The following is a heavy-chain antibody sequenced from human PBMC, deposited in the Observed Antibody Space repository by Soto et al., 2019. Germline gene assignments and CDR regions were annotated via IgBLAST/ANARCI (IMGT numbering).Heavy chain of an antibody. CDR1: GGSISSGDYY. D-gene: IGHD2-15*01. V-gene: IGHV4-30-4*08. J-gene: IGHJ5*02. CDR2: IYYSGST. CDR3: ARGYCSGGSCYSEGGYWFDP. Sequence: PSETLSLTCTVSGGSISSGDYYWSWIRQPPGKGLEWIGYIYYSGSTYYNPSLKSRVTISVDTSKNQFSLKLSSVTAADTAVYYCARGYCSGGSCYSEGGYWFDPWGQGTLVTVSS.